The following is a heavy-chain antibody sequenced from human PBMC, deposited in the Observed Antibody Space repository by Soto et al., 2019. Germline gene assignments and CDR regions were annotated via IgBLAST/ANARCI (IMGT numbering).Heavy chain of an antibody. CDR3: GRWNSYGYYFDY. J-gene: IGHJ4*02. Sequence: SETLSLTCTVSGGSVSSGVYYWSWIRQHPGKGLEWIGYIYYSGNTFYNPSLKSRFTISRDNAKNSLYLQMNSLRAEDTAVYYCGRWNSYGYYFDYWGQGTLVTVSS. V-gene: IGHV4-31*03. CDR1: GGSVSSGVYY. D-gene: IGHD5-18*01. CDR2: IYYSGNT.